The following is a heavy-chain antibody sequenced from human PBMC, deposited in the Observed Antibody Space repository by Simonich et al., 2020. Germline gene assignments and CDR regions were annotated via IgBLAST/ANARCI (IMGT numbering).Heavy chain of an antibody. CDR1: GYSLTSYW. V-gene: IGHV5-51*01. CDR3: ARQLNDFDI. Sequence: EVQLVQSGAEVKKPGESLKISCKGSGYSLTSYWIGWVRQMPGKGLEWLGTLCPGDSNTRYSPSFHGQCTISADKSISTAYLQWSSLKASDTAMYYCARQLNDFDIWGQGTMVTVSS. D-gene: IGHD1-1*01. J-gene: IGHJ3*02. CDR2: LCPGDSNT.